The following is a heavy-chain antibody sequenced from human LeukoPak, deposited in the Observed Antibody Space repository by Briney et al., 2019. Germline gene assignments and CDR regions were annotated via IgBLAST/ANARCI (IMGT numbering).Heavy chain of an antibody. J-gene: IGHJ6*02. CDR1: SGSVSSGSSY. Sequence: SETLSLTCTVSSGSVSSGSSYWTWIRQPPGKGLEWIGYIYYSESTNYSPSLKSRVTISVDTSKNQFSLKLSSVTAADTAVYYCARDFRGYYYYGMDVWGQGTTVTVSS. V-gene: IGHV4-61*01. CDR3: ARDFRGYYYYGMDV. CDR2: IYYSEST.